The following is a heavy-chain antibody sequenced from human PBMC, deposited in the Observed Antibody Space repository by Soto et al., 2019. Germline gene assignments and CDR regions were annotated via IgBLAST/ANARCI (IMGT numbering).Heavy chain of an antibody. D-gene: IGHD3-10*01. CDR1: GGTFSSYA. Sequence: ASVKVSCKASGGTFSSYAISWVRQAPGQGLEWMGWISACNGNTKYAQKFQGRVTITRDTSASTAYMELSSLRSEDTAVYYCALEYYYGSGTFDYWGQGTLVTVSS. J-gene: IGHJ4*02. CDR2: ISACNGNT. V-gene: IGHV1-3*01. CDR3: ALEYYYGSGTFDY.